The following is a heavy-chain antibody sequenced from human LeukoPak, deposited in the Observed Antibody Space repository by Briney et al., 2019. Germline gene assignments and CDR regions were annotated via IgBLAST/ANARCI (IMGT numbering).Heavy chain of an antibody. CDR1: GFTFSSCG. Sequence: PGGSLRLSCAASGFTFSSCGMHWVRQAPGKGLEWVAFIRYHGNDKYYPDSVKGRFTISRENSENMVYLQMNSLRVEDTAVYYCAKSPSSWKFDGWGRGTLVTVSS. D-gene: IGHD6-13*01. J-gene: IGHJ4*02. CDR3: AKSPSSWKFDG. V-gene: IGHV3-30*02. CDR2: IRYHGNDK.